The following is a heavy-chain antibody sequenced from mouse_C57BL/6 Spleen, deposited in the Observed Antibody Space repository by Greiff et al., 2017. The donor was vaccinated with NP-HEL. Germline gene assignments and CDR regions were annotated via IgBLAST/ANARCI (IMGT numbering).Heavy chain of an antibody. CDR2: IWSGGST. CDR3: AREELLPCYYAMDY. J-gene: IGHJ4*01. CDR1: GFSLTSYG. V-gene: IGHV2-2*01. D-gene: IGHD2-12*01. Sequence: VKLMESGPGLVQPSQSLSITCTVSGFSLTSYGVHWVRQSPGKGLEWLGVIWSGGSTDYNAAFISRLNISKDNSKSQVFFKMNSLQADDTAIYYCAREELLPCYYAMDYWGQGTSVTVSS.